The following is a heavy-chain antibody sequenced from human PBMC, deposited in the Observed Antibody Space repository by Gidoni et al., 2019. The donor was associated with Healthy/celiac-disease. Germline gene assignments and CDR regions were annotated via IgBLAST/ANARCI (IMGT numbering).Heavy chain of an antibody. CDR3: ARDGPGDDSSPLFGNGMDV. Sequence: QVQLQESGPGLVKPSQTLSLTCTVSGGPISSGDYYWSWIRQPPGKGLEWIGYIYYSGSTYYNPSLKSRVTISVDTSKNQFSLKLSSVTAADTAVYYCARDGPGDDSSPLFGNGMDVWGQGTTVTDSS. D-gene: IGHD3-22*01. CDR2: IYYSGST. CDR1: GGPISSGDYY. J-gene: IGHJ6*02. V-gene: IGHV4-30-4*01.